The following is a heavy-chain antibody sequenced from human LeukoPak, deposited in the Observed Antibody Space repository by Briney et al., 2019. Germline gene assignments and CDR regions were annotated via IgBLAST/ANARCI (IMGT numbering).Heavy chain of an antibody. V-gene: IGHV1-69*05. J-gene: IGHJ4*02. CDR1: GGTFSSYA. Sequence: SVKVSCKASGGTFSSYAISWVRQAPGQGLEWMGRIIPIFGTANYAQKFQGRVTITTDESTSTAYMELSSLRSEDTAVYYCARENTAMVYFDYWGQGTLVTVST. CDR3: ARENTAMVYFDY. D-gene: IGHD5-18*01. CDR2: IIPIFGTA.